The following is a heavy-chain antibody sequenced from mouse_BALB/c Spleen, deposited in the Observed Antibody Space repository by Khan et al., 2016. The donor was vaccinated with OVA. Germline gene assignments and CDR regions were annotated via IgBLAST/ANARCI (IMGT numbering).Heavy chain of an antibody. V-gene: IGHV9-3-1*01. Sequence: QEVQSGPELQKPGETVKISCKASGYTFTNYGMNWVKQAPGKGLKWMGWINTHTGEATYADDFKGRFALSLETSASTAYLQINSLKNEDTATYFCARPPYVSYVMVYWGEGTSVTVSS. CDR1: GYTFTNYG. D-gene: IGHD1-1*01. CDR3: ARPPYVSYVMVY. J-gene: IGHJ4*01. CDR2: INTHTGEA.